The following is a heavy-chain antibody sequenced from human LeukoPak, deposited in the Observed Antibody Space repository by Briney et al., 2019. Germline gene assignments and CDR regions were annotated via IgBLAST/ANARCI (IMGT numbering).Heavy chain of an antibody. D-gene: IGHD3-3*01. CDR1: GFTFSNYS. CDR3: AILRTKGY. J-gene: IGHJ4*02. Sequence: GGSLRLSCEASGFTFSNYSMNWVRQAPGKGLEWVSYIRSSSTTIYYADSVKGRFTISRDNAKNSLYLQMNSLRAEDTAVYYCAILRTKGYWGQGTLVTVSS. V-gene: IGHV3-48*04. CDR2: IRSSSTTI.